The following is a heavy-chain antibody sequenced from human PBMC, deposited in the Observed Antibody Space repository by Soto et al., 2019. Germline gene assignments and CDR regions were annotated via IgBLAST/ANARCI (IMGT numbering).Heavy chain of an antibody. CDR1: GGSISGGDYY. CDR2: VYYSGST. D-gene: IGHD1-1*01. Sequence: SETLSLTCTVSGGSISGGDYYWRWIRQPPGKGLEWIGYVYYSGSTYSNPSLKSRVAISIDTSKTQSSLNPSSVTAADTAVYYCARAVRTTVYYYYYGMDVWGQGTTVTVSS. V-gene: IGHV4-30-4*01. J-gene: IGHJ6*02. CDR3: ARAVRTTVYYYYYGMDV.